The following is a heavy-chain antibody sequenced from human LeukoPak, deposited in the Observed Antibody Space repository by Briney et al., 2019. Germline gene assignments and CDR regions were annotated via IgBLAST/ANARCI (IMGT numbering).Heavy chain of an antibody. CDR1: GYTFTTYG. J-gene: IGHJ5*02. CDR3: ARGGSSGWYGWFDT. CDR2: ISAYNGNT. Sequence: ASVRVSCKASGYTFTTYGISWVRQAPGQGRGWMGWISAYNGNTNYAQNLQGRVTLTTETSTSTAYMELGSLRSDDTAVYYCARGGSSGWYGWFDTWGQGTLVTVSS. D-gene: IGHD6-19*01. V-gene: IGHV1-18*04.